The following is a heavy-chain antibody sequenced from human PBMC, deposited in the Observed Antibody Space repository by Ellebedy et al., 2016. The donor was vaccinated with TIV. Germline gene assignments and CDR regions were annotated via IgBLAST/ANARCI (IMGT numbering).Heavy chain of an antibody. CDR1: GGSISSGGFS. J-gene: IGHJ3*02. CDR2: IYHSGIT. CDR3: ARGDETGTTRYDAFDI. Sequence: SETLSLXCTVSGGSISSGGFSWSWIRQPPGKGLEWIGYIYHSGITYYNPSLKSRVTISMDRSNNRFSLRLTSVTAADTALYYCARGDETGTTRYDAFDIWGQGTMVTVSS. D-gene: IGHD1-7*01. V-gene: IGHV4-30-2*01.